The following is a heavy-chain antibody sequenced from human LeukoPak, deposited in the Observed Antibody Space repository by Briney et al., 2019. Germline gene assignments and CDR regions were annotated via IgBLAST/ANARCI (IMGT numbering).Heavy chain of an antibody. J-gene: IGHJ4*02. CDR2: ISAYNGNT. Sequence: ASVKVSCKASGYTFTSYGISWVRQAPGQGIEWMGWISAYNGNTNYAQKLQGRVTMTTDTSTSTAYMELRSLRSDDTAVYYCARVEPVDTAMVTVIDYWGQGTLVTVSS. CDR1: GYTFTSYG. CDR3: ARVEPVDTAMVTVIDY. V-gene: IGHV1-18*01. D-gene: IGHD5-18*01.